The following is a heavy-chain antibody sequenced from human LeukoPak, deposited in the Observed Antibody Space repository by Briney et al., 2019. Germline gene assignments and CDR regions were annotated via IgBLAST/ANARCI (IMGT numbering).Heavy chain of an antibody. J-gene: IGHJ4*02. CDR1: GFTFSSYW. V-gene: IGHV3-74*01. CDR2: INSDGSST. CDR3: ARGSGYDSFVDY. Sequence: GGSLRLSCAASGFTFSSYWMHWVRPAPGKGLVWVSRINSDGSSTSYADSVKGRFTISRDNAKNTLYLQMNSLRAEDTAVYYCARGSGYDSFVDYWGQGTLVSVSS. D-gene: IGHD5-12*01.